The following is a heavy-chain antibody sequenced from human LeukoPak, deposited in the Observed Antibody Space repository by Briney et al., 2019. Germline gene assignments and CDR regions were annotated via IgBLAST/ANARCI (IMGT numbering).Heavy chain of an antibody. J-gene: IGHJ5*02. CDR3: ARAVPFASNWFDP. D-gene: IGHD3-10*01. V-gene: IGHV3-11*05. Sequence: GGSLRLSCAASGFTFSDYYMSWIRQAPGKGLEWVSYISSSSSYTNYADSVKGRFTISRDNAKNSLYLQMNSLRAEDTAVYYCARAVPFASNWFDPWGQGTLVTVSS. CDR2: ISSSSSYT. CDR1: GFTFSDYY.